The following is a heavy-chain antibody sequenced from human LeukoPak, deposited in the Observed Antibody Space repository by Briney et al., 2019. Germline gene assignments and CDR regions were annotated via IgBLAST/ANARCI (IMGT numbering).Heavy chain of an antibody. V-gene: IGHV3-21*04. CDR3: AKGTSTYSSGSFDY. J-gene: IGHJ4*02. CDR2: ISWNSGSI. D-gene: IGHD6-19*01. CDR1: GFTFSSYS. Sequence: GGSLRLSCAASGFTFSSYSMNWVRQAPGKGLEWVSGISWNSGSIGYADSVKGRFTISRDNAKNSLYLQMTSLRAEDTAVYYCAKGTSTYSSGSFDYWGRGTLVTVSS.